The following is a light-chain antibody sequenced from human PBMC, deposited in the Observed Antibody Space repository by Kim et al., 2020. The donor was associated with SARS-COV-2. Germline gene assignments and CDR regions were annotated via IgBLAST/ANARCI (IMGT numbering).Light chain of an antibody. CDR1: NSNIGSNN. J-gene: IGLJ2*01. CDR3: AARDDSLNGVV. Sequence: QSVLTQPPSASGTPGQRVTMSCSGSNSNIGSNNVNWYQQLPGTVPKLLIYTNNQRLSGVPDRFSGSKSGTSASLVISGLQSEDEANYYCAARDDSLNGVVFGGGTQLTVL. V-gene: IGLV1-44*01. CDR2: TNN.